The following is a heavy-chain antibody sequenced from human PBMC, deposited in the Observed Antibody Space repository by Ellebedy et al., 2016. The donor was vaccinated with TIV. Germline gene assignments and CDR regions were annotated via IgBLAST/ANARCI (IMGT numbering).Heavy chain of an antibody. J-gene: IGHJ1*01. CDR2: INPVSGGT. V-gene: IGHV1-2*02. CDR3: ARGTKSSSSS. CDR1: GYSFTTYY. Sequence: ASVKVSCXASGYSFTTYYMHWVRQAPGQGLEWMGWINPVSGGTNYAQKFQGRVSMTRDTPISTAYLELSSLTSDDTAIYFCARGTKSSSSSWGQGTLVTVSS. D-gene: IGHD6-6*01.